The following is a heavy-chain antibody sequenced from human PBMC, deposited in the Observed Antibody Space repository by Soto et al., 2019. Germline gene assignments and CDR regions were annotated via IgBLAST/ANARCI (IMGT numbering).Heavy chain of an antibody. J-gene: IGHJ4*02. V-gene: IGHV1-8*01. Sequence: ASVKVSCKASGYTFTSYDINWVRQATGQVLEWMGWMNPNSGNTGYAQKFQGRVTMTRNTSISTHYMELSSLRSEDTAVYYCARVGYYYDSSGYYLKYYFDYWGQGTLVTVSS. CDR2: MNPNSGNT. D-gene: IGHD3-22*01. CDR1: GYTFTSYD. CDR3: ARVGYYYDSSGYYLKYYFDY.